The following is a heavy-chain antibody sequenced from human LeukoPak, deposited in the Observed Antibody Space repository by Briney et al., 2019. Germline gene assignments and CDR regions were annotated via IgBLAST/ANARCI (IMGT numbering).Heavy chain of an antibody. D-gene: IGHD3-22*01. V-gene: IGHV1-46*01. J-gene: IGHJ4*02. Sequence: ASVKVSCKASGYTFSGYYMHWVRQAPGQGLEWMGIINPSGGSTSYAQKFQGRVTITADKSTSTAYMELSSLRSEDTAVYYCAREEDSSGYAHDYWGQGTLVTVSS. CDR3: AREEDSSGYAHDY. CDR2: INPSGGST. CDR1: GYTFSGYY.